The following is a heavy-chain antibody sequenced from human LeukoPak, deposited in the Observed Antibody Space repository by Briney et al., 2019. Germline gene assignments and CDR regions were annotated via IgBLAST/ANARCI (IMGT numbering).Heavy chain of an antibody. CDR2: IYYSGST. CDR1: GGSISRYY. Sequence: PSETLSLTCSVFGGSISRYYWGWIRQPPGKGLEWIGSIYYSGSTYYNPSLKSRVTISVDTSKNQFSLKLSSVTAADTAVYYCAREYDIVVVGDWFDPWGQGTLVTVSS. V-gene: IGHV4-39*01. J-gene: IGHJ5*02. D-gene: IGHD2-2*01. CDR3: AREYDIVVVGDWFDP.